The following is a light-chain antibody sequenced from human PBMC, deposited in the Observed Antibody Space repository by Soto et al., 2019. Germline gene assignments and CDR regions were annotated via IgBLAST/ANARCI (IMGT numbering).Light chain of an antibody. CDR3: MQGTHWPIT. CDR1: QSISTY. V-gene: IGKV1-39*01. Sequence: IQLTQSPSSLSASVGDRVTITCRASQSISTYLIWYQQKPGKAPKLLIYATSSLQSGVPSRFSGSGSGTDFALKISRVEAEDVGVYYCMQGTHWPITFGQGTRLEI. J-gene: IGKJ5*01. CDR2: ATS.